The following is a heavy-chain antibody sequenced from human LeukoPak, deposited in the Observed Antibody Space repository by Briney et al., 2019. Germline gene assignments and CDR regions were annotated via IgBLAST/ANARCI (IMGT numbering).Heavy chain of an antibody. CDR3: ARDILYCNNGVCLQGY. Sequence: ASVKLSCKASGYTFTSYGISLVRQAPGQGLEWMGWISAYNGNTNYAQKLQGRVTMTTDTSTSTAYMELRSMRYDATAVYSCARDILYCNNGVCLQGYWGQGTLVTVSS. V-gene: IGHV1-18*01. J-gene: IGHJ4*02. CDR1: GYTFTSYG. D-gene: IGHD2-8*01. CDR2: ISAYNGNT.